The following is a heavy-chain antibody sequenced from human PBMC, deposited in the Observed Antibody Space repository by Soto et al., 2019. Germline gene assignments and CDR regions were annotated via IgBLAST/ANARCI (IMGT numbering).Heavy chain of an antibody. CDR2: FDPEDGET. V-gene: IGHV1-24*01. D-gene: IGHD3-3*02. CDR1: GYTLTELS. CDR3: ATDLEGLAIYDY. J-gene: IGHJ4*02. Sequence: GASVKVSCKVSGYTLTELSMHWVRQAPGKGLEWMGGFDPEDGETIYAQKFQGRVTMTEDTSTDTAYMELSSLRSEDTAVYYCATDLEGLAIYDYCGQGTLVTVSS.